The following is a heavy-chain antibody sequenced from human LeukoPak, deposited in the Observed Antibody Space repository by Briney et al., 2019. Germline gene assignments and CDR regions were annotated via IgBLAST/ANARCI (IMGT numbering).Heavy chain of an antibody. J-gene: IGHJ4*02. Sequence: GASVKVSCKASGYTFTGYYMHWVRQAPGQGLEWMGWINPNSGGTNYAQKFQGRVTMTRDTSISTAYMDLRSLRSDDTAVYYCARETGIAAAGKIYYFDYWGQGTLVTVSS. CDR1: GYTFTGYY. CDR2: INPNSGGT. V-gene: IGHV1-2*02. D-gene: IGHD6-13*01. CDR3: ARETGIAAAGKIYYFDY.